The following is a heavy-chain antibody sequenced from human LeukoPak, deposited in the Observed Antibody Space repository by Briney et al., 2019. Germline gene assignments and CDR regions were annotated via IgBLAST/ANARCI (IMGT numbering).Heavy chain of an antibody. CDR3: ARVSSGWFYYFDY. V-gene: IGHV3-48*02. CDR2: ISSSSNTI. CDR1: GFTFSSYS. D-gene: IGHD6-19*01. Sequence: PGGSLRLSCAASGFTFSSYSMNWVRQAAGKGLEWVSYISSSSNTIYYADSVKGRFTISRDNAKNSLFLQMNSLRDEDTAVYYCARVSSGWFYYFDYRGQGTLVTVSS. J-gene: IGHJ4*02.